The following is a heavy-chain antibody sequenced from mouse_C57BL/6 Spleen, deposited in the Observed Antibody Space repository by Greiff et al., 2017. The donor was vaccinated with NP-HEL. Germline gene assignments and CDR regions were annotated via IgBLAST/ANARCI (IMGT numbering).Heavy chain of an antibody. CDR2: IYPGSGST. J-gene: IGHJ1*03. V-gene: IGHV1-55*01. D-gene: IGHD2-4*01. Sequence: QVQLQQSGAELVKPGASVKMSCKASGYTFTSYWITWVKQRPGQGLEWIGDIYPGSGSTNYNEKFKSKATLTVDTSSSTAYMQLSSLTSEDSAVYYCAFYYDYDWYFDVWGTGTTVTVSS. CDR3: AFYYDYDWYFDV. CDR1: GYTFTSYW.